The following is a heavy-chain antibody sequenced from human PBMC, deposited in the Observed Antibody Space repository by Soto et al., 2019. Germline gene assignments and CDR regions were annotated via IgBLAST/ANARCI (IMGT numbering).Heavy chain of an antibody. D-gene: IGHD6-19*01. CDR3: ARAPRIAVDGRYYYYGMDV. V-gene: IGHV1-46*01. CDR1: GYTFTSYY. Sequence: XSVKVSCKASGYTFTSYYMHLVRQAPGQGLECMGIINPSGGSTSYAQKFQGRVTMTRDTSTSTVYMELSSLRSEDTAVYYCARAPRIAVDGRYYYYGMDVWGQGTTVTVSS. CDR2: INPSGGST. J-gene: IGHJ6*02.